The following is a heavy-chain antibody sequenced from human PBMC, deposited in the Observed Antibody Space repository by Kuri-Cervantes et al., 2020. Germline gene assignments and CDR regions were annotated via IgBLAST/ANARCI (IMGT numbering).Heavy chain of an antibody. CDR3: ARGPYSSGHFDY. D-gene: IGHD6-19*01. CDR1: GGTFSSYA. J-gene: IGHJ4*02. Sequence: SVKVSCKASGGTFSSYAISWVRQAPGQGLEWMGGIIPIFGTANYAQKFQGRVTITADESTSTAYTELSSLRSEDTAVYYCARGPYSSGHFDYWGQGTLVTVSS. V-gene: IGHV1-69*13. CDR2: IIPIFGTA.